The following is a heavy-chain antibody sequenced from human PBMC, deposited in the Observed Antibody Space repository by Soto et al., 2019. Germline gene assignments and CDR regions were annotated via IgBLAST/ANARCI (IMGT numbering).Heavy chain of an antibody. Sequence: LSLTCTVSGGSISSSSYYGGWILQPPGKGLEWIGSIYYSGSTYYNPSLKSRVTISVDTSKNQFSLKLSSVTAADTAVYYCARHRGPMVRGVISNWFDPWGQGTLVTVSS. CDR3: ARHRGPMVRGVISNWFDP. J-gene: IGHJ5*02. CDR1: GGSISSSSYY. CDR2: IYYSGST. V-gene: IGHV4-39*01. D-gene: IGHD3-10*01.